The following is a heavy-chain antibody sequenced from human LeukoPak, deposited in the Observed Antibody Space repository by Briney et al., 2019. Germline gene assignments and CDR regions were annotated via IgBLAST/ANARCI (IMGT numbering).Heavy chain of an antibody. V-gene: IGHV1-18*01. J-gene: IGHJ4*02. D-gene: IGHD1-26*01. Sequence: ASVKVSCKASGGTFSSYAISWVRQAPGQGLEWMGWISAYNGNTNYAQKLQGRVTMTTDTSTSTAYMELRGLRSDDTAVYYCARVVGGSYYSANCFDYWGQGTLVTVFS. CDR1: GGTFSSYA. CDR2: ISAYNGNT. CDR3: ARVVGGSYYSANCFDY.